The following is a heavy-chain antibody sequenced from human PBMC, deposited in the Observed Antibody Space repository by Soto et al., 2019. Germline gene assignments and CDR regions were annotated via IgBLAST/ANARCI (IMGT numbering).Heavy chain of an antibody. CDR3: ARDSAVVVAATYYYYGMDV. Sequence: SETLSLTCAVSGYSISSGYYWGWIRQPPGKGLEWIGSIYHSGSTYYNPSLKTRVTISVDTSKNQFSLKLSSVTAADTAVYYCARDSAVVVAATYYYYGMDVWGQGTTVTVSS. D-gene: IGHD2-15*01. V-gene: IGHV4-38-2*02. CDR1: GYSISSGYY. J-gene: IGHJ6*02. CDR2: IYHSGST.